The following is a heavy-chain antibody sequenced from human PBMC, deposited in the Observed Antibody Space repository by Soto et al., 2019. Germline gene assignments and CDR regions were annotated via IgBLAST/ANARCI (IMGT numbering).Heavy chain of an antibody. D-gene: IGHD3-10*01. J-gene: IGHJ4*02. V-gene: IGHV3-21*01. CDR2: ISSSSAYI. Sequence: EVQLVESGGGLVKPGGSLRLSCAASGFTFSSYTMNWVRQAPGKGLEWVSSISSSSAYIYYADSVKGRFTISRDNAKNSLFLQMDSLRAEDTAVYYCARVLGPLLGGAKDYWGQETLVTVSS. CDR3: ARVLGPLLGGAKDY. CDR1: GFTFSSYT.